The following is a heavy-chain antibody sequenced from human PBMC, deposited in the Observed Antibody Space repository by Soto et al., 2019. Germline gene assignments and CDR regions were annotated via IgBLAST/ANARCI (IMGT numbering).Heavy chain of an antibody. V-gene: IGHV4-59*01. D-gene: IGHD5-12*01. Sequence: QVQLQESGPGLVKPSETLSLTCTVSGGSIISYYWSWIRQPPGKGLEWIGYIYYSGSTNYNPSLKSRVTISVDTSKNQFSLRLSSVTAADTAVYYCASLYSGYEDWYFDLWGRGTLVTVSS. CDR2: IYYSGST. CDR3: ASLYSGYEDWYFDL. CDR1: GGSIISYY. J-gene: IGHJ2*01.